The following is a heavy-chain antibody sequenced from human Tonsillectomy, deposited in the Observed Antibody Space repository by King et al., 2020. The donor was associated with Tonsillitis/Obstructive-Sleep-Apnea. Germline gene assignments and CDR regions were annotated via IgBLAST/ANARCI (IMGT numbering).Heavy chain of an antibody. CDR2: IIPILGIA. D-gene: IGHD3-10*01. CDR1: GGTFSSYA. J-gene: IGHJ3*02. V-gene: IGHV1-69*09. CDR3: ARGHDYYGSGSYYTDAFDI. Sequence: VQLVQSGAEVKKPGSSVKVSCKASGGTFSSYAISWVRQAPGQGLEWMGRIIPILGIANYPQKFQGRVTITADKSTSTAYMELSSLRSEDTAVYYCARGHDYYGSGSYYTDAFDIWGQGTMVTVSS.